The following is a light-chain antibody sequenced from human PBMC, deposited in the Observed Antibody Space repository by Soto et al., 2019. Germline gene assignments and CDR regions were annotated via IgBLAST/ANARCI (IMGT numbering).Light chain of an antibody. J-gene: IGLJ2*01. Sequence: QSALTQPASVSGSPGQSITISCTGTSSDVGGYNYVSWYQQHPGKAPKLMIYDVSNRPSGVSNRFSGSKSGNTASLTISGLQAEDEADYYCSSYTSRSTLEPVVFGGGTTLTVL. CDR3: SSYTSRSTLEPVV. CDR1: SSDVGGYNY. V-gene: IGLV2-14*01. CDR2: DVS.